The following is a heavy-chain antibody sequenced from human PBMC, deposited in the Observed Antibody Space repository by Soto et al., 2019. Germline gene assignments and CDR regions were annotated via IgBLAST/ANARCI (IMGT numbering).Heavy chain of an antibody. J-gene: IGHJ4*02. CDR1: GGSFSGYY. V-gene: IGHV4-34*01. Sequence: PSETLSLTCAVYGGSFSGYYWSWIRQPPGKGLEWIGEINHSGSTNYNPSLKSRVTISVDTSKNQFSLKLSSVTAADTAVYYCASLGGSGRRGFDDWGQGTLVTVSS. D-gene: IGHD3-10*01. CDR2: INHSGST. CDR3: ASLGGSGRRGFDD.